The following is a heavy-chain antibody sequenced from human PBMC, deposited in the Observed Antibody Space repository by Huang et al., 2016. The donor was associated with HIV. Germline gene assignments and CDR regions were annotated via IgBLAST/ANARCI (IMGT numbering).Heavy chain of an antibody. CDR2: ITFDGKNK. V-gene: IGHV3-30*18. J-gene: IGHJ4*02. CDR1: GFTFSGYG. CDR3: AKDNDLYYFDY. Sequence: QVHLAESGGGVVQPGRSLRLSCAASGFTFSGYGMHWVRQATGKWLDWVAVITFDGKNKYYADSVRGRFTVSRDNSQNTVSLQMNTLRAEDTAVYYCAKDNDLYYFDYWGQGTLVTVSS. D-gene: IGHD1-1*01.